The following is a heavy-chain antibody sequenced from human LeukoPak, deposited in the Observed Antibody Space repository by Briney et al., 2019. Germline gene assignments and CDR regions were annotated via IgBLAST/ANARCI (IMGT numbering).Heavy chain of an antibody. V-gene: IGHV3-30-3*01. Sequence: SLRLSCAASGFTFSSYAMHWVRQSPGKGLEWVADVSSDGTNKNYADSVKGRFTISRDNSKNSQYLQMYRPRDEDTYDYYCVRPEYYDIGDYSFVYWGQGTLVTVSS. CDR3: VRPEYYDIGDYSFVY. J-gene: IGHJ4*02. CDR2: VSSDGTNK. CDR1: GFTFSSYA. D-gene: IGHD3-16*01.